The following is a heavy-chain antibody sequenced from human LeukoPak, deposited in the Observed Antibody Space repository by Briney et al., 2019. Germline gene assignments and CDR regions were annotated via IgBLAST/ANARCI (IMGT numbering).Heavy chain of an antibody. J-gene: IGHJ4*02. Sequence: SVKVSCKASGGTFSSYAISWVRQAPGQGLEWMGRIIPIFGTANYAQKFRGRVTITTDESTSTAYMELSSLRSEDTAVYYCAKTPRGSYSPIDYWGQGTLVTVSS. CDR1: GGTFSSYA. V-gene: IGHV1-69*05. CDR2: IIPIFGTA. D-gene: IGHD1-26*01. CDR3: AKTPRGSYSPIDY.